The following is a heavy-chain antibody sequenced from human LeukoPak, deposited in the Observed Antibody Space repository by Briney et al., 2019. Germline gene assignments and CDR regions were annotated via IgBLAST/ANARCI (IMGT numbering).Heavy chain of an antibody. V-gene: IGHV3-7*01. CDR2: IKQDGSEK. CDR1: GFTFSDYY. Sequence: PGGSLRLSCAASGFTFSDYYMSWIRQAPGKGLEWVANIKQDGSEKYYVDSVKGRFTISRDNAKNSLYLQMNSLRAEDTAVYYCARDLSDYYDSSGYYYLSYWGQGTLVTVSS. J-gene: IGHJ4*02. CDR3: ARDLSDYYDSSGYYYLSY. D-gene: IGHD3-22*01.